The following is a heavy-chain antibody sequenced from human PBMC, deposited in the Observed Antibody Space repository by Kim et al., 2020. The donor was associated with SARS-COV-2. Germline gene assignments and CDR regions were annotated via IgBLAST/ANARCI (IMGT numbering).Heavy chain of an antibody. Sequence: GGSLRLSCAASGFTFGDYAMHWVRQAPGKGLEWVSGISWNSGSVTYADSVKGRFTVSRDNAKNSLYLQMNTLRAEDTALYYCAKAPMRFGGFEDYWGQGTLVTVSS. CDR1: GFTFGDYA. CDR2: ISWNSGSV. D-gene: IGHD3-10*01. V-gene: IGHV3-9*01. J-gene: IGHJ4*02. CDR3: AKAPMRFGGFEDY.